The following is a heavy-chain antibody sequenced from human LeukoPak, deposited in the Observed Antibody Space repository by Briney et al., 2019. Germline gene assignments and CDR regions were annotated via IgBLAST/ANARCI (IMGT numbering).Heavy chain of an antibody. J-gene: IGHJ4*02. CDR2: SGSGGST. CDR3: AKDYDAGSSSEYYVDY. D-gene: IGHD3-10*01. Sequence: SGSGGSTYYADSVKGRFTISRDNSKNTLYLQMNSLRAEDTAVYYCAKDYDAGSSSEYYVDYWGQGTLVTVSS. V-gene: IGHV3-23*01.